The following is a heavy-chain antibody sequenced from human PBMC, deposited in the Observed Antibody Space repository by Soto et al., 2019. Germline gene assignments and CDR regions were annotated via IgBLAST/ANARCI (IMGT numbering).Heavy chain of an antibody. D-gene: IGHD2-15*01. J-gene: IGHJ6*02. CDR1: GFTFSSYV. V-gene: IGHV3-30-3*01. CDR3: AREGCDGGTCYALVGLRYGMDV. CDR2: ISYDGNNK. Sequence: QVQLVESGGGVVQPGRSLRLSCAASGFTFSSYVMYWVRQAPGKGLEWVAVISYDGNNKYYADSVKGRFTISRDNSKNTLYLQMNSLRAEDTDVYYCAREGCDGGTCYALVGLRYGMDVWGQGTTVTVSS.